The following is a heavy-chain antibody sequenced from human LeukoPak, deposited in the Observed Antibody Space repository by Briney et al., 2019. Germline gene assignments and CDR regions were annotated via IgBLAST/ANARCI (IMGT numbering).Heavy chain of an antibody. CDR1: GGSISSYY. J-gene: IGHJ4*02. Sequence: SETLSLTCTVSGGSISSYYWSWIRQPPGKGLEWIGYIYYSGSTNYNPSLKSRVTISADTSKNQFSLKLSSVTAADTAVYYCASTRPNEYNWNYYFDYWGQGTLVTVSS. D-gene: IGHD1-7*01. CDR3: ASTRPNEYNWNYYFDY. V-gene: IGHV4-59*01. CDR2: IYYSGST.